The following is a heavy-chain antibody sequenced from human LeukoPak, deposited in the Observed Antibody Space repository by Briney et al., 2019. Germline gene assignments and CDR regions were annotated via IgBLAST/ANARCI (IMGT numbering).Heavy chain of an antibody. CDR1: GGSFSGYY. CDR3: ARGNSQQLFTYYYMDV. Sequence: SETLSLTCAVYGGSFSGYYWSWTRQPPGKGLEWIGEINHSGSTNYTPSLKSRVTISVDTSKNQFSLKLSSVTAADTAVYYCARGNSQQLFTYYYMDVWGKGTTVTISS. V-gene: IGHV4-34*01. J-gene: IGHJ6*03. D-gene: IGHD6-13*01. CDR2: INHSGST.